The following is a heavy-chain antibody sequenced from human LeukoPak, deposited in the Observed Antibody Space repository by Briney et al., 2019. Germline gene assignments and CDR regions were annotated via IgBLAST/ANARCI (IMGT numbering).Heavy chain of an antibody. Sequence: GGSLRLSCAASGFTFSNYNINWVRQAPGKGLEWVSFISSSRSYIYYADSVKGRFTISRDNAKNSLYLQMNSLRAEDTAVYYCARFIAAPYYFDYWGRGTLVTVSS. CDR2: ISSSRSYI. CDR3: ARFIAAPYYFDY. CDR1: GFTFSNYN. J-gene: IGHJ4*02. D-gene: IGHD6-13*01. V-gene: IGHV3-21*01.